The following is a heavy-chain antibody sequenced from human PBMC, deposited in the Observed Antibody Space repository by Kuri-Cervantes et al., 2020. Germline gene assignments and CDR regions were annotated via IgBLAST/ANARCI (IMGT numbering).Heavy chain of an antibody. CDR2: ISYDGSNK. CDR1: GFAFSSYA. V-gene: IGHV3-30-3*02. Sequence: GESLKISCAASGFAFSSYAMHWVRQAPGKGLEWVAVISYDGSNKYYADSVKGRFTISRDNSKNTLYLQMNSLRAEDTAVYYCAKSALGAFDIWGQGTMVTVS. J-gene: IGHJ3*02. D-gene: IGHD3-16*01. CDR3: AKSALGAFDI.